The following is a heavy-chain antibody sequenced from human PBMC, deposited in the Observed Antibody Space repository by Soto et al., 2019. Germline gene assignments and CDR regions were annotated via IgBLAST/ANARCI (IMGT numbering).Heavy chain of an antibody. CDR1: GGSISNYY. CDR3: ARRGLVGATTFDY. J-gene: IGHJ4*02. Sequence: SETLSLTCTVSGGSISNYYWSWIRQPPGKGLEWIGYIYYSGSTNYNPSLKSRVTISVDTSKNQFSLKLNSVTAADTAVYYCARRGLVGATTFDYWGQGTLVTVSS. V-gene: IGHV4-59*01. CDR2: IYYSGST. D-gene: IGHD1-26*01.